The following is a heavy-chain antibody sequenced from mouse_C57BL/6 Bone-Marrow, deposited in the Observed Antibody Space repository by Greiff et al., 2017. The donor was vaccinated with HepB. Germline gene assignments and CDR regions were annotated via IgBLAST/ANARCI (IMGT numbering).Heavy chain of an antibody. J-gene: IGHJ3*01. D-gene: IGHD3-3*01. CDR3: ARDGDCQFAY. V-gene: IGHV5-4*01. Sequence: EVKLMESGGGLVKPGGSLKLSCAASGFTFSSYAMSWVRQTPEKRLEWVATISDGGSYTYYPDNVKGRFTISRDNAKNNLYLQMSHLKSEDTAMYYCARDGDCQFAYWGQGTLVTVSA. CDR2: ISDGGSYT. CDR1: GFTFSSYA.